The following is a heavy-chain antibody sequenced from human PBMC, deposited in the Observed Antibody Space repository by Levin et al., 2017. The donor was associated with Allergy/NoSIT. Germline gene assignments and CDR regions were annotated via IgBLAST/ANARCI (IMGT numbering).Heavy chain of an antibody. D-gene: IGHD2-15*01. CDR2: IYHSGST. CDR1: GGSISSSNW. J-gene: IGHJ3*02. V-gene: IGHV4-4*02. CDR3: ARDHGSSLVGAFDI. Sequence: SETLSLTCAVSGGSISSSNWWSWVRQPPGKGLEWIGEIYHSGSTNYNPSLKSRVTISVDKSKNQFSLKLSSVTAADTAVYYCARDHGSSLVGAFDIWGQGTMVTVSS.